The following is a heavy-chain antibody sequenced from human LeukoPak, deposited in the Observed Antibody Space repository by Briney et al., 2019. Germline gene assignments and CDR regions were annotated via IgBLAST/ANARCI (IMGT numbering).Heavy chain of an antibody. J-gene: IGHJ4*02. CDR3: GSRAGGEVFDY. CDR2: INPNSGGT. D-gene: IGHD3-16*01. CDR1: GYTFTGYY. Sequence: ASVTVSCKASGYTFTGYYMHWVRQAPGQGLEWMGWINPNSGGTNYAQEIQGRVTMARDTSISTAYMELRRLRSDDTAVYYCGSRAGGEVFDYWGQGTLVTVSS. V-gene: IGHV1-2*02.